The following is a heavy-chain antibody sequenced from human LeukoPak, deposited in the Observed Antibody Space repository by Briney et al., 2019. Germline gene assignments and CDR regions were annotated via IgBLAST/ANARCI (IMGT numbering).Heavy chain of an antibody. Sequence: SLKLSCKASGGTFSSYAMSWVRQAPGQGLEWMGGIISNFGTANYAHTFKGRVTITTDNSTNTPYMQMSSLRAEDTAVYYCARQNLYSSGSYELWFDPWGRGTLVTVSS. V-gene: IGHV1-69*05. J-gene: IGHJ5*02. CDR1: GGTFSSYA. CDR3: ARQNLYSSGSYELWFDP. D-gene: IGHD3-10*01. CDR2: IISNFGTA.